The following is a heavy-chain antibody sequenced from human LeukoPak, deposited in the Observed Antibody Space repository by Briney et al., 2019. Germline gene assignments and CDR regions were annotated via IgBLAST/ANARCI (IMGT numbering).Heavy chain of an antibody. CDR1: GFTFSANN. CDR2: IDHDGSQK. J-gene: IGHJ4*02. CDR3: AKDGGGGTYSFDY. D-gene: IGHD3-16*01. Sequence: GGSLRLSCAVSGFTFSANNMHWVRQAPGKGLEWVTFIDHDGSQKFYADSVKGRFTISRDNSKNALYLHINSLRPEDTAVYYCAKDGGGGTYSFDYWGQGTLVTVSS. V-gene: IGHV3-30*02.